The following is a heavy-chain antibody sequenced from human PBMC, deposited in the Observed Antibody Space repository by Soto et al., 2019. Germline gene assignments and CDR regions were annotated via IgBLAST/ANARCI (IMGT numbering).Heavy chain of an antibody. V-gene: IGHV3-33*08. J-gene: IGHJ3*02. CDR1: GFTFSSYG. D-gene: IGHD3-10*01. CDR3: ARDTVRGGHNDAFDI. Sequence: GGSLRLSCAASGFTFSSYGMHWVRQAPGKGLEWVAVIWYDGSNKYYADSVKGRFTISRDNSKNTLYLQMNSLRAEDTAVYDCARDTVRGGHNDAFDIWGQGTLVTVSS. CDR2: IWYDGSNK.